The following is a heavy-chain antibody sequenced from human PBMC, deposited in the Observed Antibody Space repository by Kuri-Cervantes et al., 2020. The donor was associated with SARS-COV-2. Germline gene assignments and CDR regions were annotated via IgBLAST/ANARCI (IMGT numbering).Heavy chain of an antibody. CDR1: GGSFSGYY. V-gene: IGHV4-34*01. Sequence: ESLKISCAVYGGSFSGYYWSWIRQPPGKGLEWIGEINHSGSTNYNPSLKSRVTISVDTSKNQFSLKPSSVTAADTAVYYCARKMDTAMVIDYWGQGTLVTDSS. CDR3: ARKMDTAMVIDY. D-gene: IGHD5-18*01. J-gene: IGHJ4*02. CDR2: INHSGST.